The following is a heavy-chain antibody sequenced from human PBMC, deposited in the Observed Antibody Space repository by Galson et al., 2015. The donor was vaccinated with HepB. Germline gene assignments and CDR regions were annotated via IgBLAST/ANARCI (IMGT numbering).Heavy chain of an antibody. CDR1: GFTFSSYG. V-gene: IGHV3-30*18. CDR2: ISYDGSNK. Sequence: SLRLSCAASGFTFSSYGMHWVRQAPGKGLEWVAVISYDGSNKYYADSVKGRFTISRDNSKNTLYLQMNSLRAEDTAVYYCAKRSWSGAFDYWGQGTLVTVSS. D-gene: IGHD3-3*01. J-gene: IGHJ4*02. CDR3: AKRSWSGAFDY.